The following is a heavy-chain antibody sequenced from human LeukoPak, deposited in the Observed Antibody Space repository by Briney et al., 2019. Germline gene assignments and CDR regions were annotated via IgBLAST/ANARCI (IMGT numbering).Heavy chain of an antibody. CDR3: AKRGVVIRVILVGFHKEAYYFDS. CDR2: ISDTGGRT. D-gene: IGHD3-22*01. CDR1: GITLSNYG. V-gene: IGHV3-23*01. Sequence: GGSLRLSCAVPGITLSNYGMTWVRQAPGKGLEWVAGISDTGGRTNYADSVKGRFTISRDNPKNTLYLQMNSLRAEDTAVYFCAKRGVVIRVILVGFHKEAYYFDSWGQGALVTVSS. J-gene: IGHJ4*02.